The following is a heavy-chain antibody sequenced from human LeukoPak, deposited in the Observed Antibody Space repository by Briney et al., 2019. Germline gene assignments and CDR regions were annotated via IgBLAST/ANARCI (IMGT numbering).Heavy chain of an antibody. D-gene: IGHD6-13*01. V-gene: IGHV1-58*02. Sequence: GTSVKVSCKASGFTFTSSAMQWVRQARGQRLEWIGWIVVGSGNTNYAQKFQERVTITRDMSTSTAYMELSRLRSDDTAVYYCARPGSSWYASFDYWGQGTLVTVSS. CDR2: IVVGSGNT. J-gene: IGHJ4*02. CDR1: GFTFTSSA. CDR3: ARPGSSWYASFDY.